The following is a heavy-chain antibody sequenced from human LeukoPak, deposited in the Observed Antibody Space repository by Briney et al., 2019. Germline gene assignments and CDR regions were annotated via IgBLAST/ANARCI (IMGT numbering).Heavy chain of an antibody. V-gene: IGHV3-48*03. J-gene: IGHJ6*04. Sequence: GGSLRLSCAASGFTFSSYEMNWVRQAPGKGLEWVSYISSSGSTIYYADSVKGRFTISRDNAKNSLYLQMNSLRAEDTAVYYCARSSGSYMNLYYYYGMDVWGKGTTVTVSS. CDR2: ISSSGSTI. CDR3: ARSSGSYMNLYYYYGMDV. CDR1: GFTFSSYE. D-gene: IGHD3-10*01.